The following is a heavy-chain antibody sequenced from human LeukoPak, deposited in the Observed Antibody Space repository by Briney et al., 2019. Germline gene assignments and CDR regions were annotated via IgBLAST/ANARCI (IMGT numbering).Heavy chain of an antibody. D-gene: IGHD6-25*01. CDR3: ARWGSELHDDAFDI. J-gene: IGHJ3*02. Sequence: GGSLRLSCAASGFTFSRYWMSWVRQAPGKGLEWVANIRQDGSEKHYLDSVKGRITISRDNAKNSLYLQMNSLRVEDTAVYFCARWGSELHDDAFDIWGQGTMVTVSS. V-gene: IGHV3-7*01. CDR1: GFTFSRYW. CDR2: IRQDGSEK.